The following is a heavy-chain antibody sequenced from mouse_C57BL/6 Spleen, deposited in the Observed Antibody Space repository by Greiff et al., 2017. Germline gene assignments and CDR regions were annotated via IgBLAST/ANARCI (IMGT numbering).Heavy chain of an antibody. D-gene: IGHD2-4*01. CDR3: ARNYDYDYYFDY. CDR1: GFNIKDYY. CDR2: IDPEDGET. Sequence: EVKLVESGAELVKPGASVKLSCTASGFNIKDYYMHWVKQRTEQGLEWIGRIDPEDGETKYAPKFPGKATITADTSSNTAYLQLSSLTSEDTAVYYCARNYDYDYYFDYWGQGTTLTVSS. J-gene: IGHJ2*01. V-gene: IGHV14-2*01.